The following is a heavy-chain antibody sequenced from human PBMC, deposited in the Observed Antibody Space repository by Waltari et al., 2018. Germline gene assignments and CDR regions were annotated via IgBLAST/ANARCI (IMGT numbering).Heavy chain of an antibody. Sequence: EVYLVESGGGLVQPGGSLRLSGAASGFIFSDFEMNWVRQAQGKGLEWVSHISSNSYTIYYADSVKGRFTISRDNAKNSLYLQMNSLRAEDTAVYYCAREGHDYGDYWGQGTLVTVSS. CDR2: ISSNSYTI. J-gene: IGHJ4*02. CDR1: GFIFSDFE. V-gene: IGHV3-48*03. D-gene: IGHD3-10*01. CDR3: AREGHDYGDY.